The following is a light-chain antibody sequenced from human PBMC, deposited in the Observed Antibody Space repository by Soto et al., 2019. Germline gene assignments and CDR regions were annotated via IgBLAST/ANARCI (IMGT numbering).Light chain of an antibody. Sequence: QSVLTQPPSVSGAPGPRVTIPCTGSSSNIGTGYDVHWYQQLPGTAPKIIIYSTNNRPSGVPDRFSGSKSGTSASLAITGLQPEDEADYYCQSYDNSLVGSVFGTGTKVTVL. CDR1: SSNIGTGYD. J-gene: IGLJ1*01. CDR3: QSYDNSLVGSV. CDR2: STN. V-gene: IGLV1-40*01.